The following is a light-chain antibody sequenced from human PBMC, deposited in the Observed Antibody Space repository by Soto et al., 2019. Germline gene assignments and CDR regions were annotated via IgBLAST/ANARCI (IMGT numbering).Light chain of an antibody. CDR1: QSVSDD. CDR2: GAS. V-gene: IGKV3-15*01. CDR3: QQYNNWPQT. Sequence: IVLTQSPAALSVSPGERVSLSCRASQSVSDDLAWYQQKPGKAPRLVIHGASTRATDFADRFSGSGSGTEFTLTISSLQSEDFGVYFCQQYNNWPQTFGGGTKVEIK. J-gene: IGKJ4*01.